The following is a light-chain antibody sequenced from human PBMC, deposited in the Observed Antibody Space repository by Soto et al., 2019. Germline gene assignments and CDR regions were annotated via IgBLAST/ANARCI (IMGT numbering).Light chain of an antibody. CDR2: AAS. V-gene: IGKV1-39*01. CDR1: QSISSY. CDR3: QKYNNAPQLT. J-gene: IGKJ4*01. Sequence: DIQMTQSPSSLSASVGDRVTITCRASQSISSYLNWYQQKPGKAPKLLIYAASSLQSGVPSRFSGSGSGTDFTLTISSLQPEDVATYYCQKYNNAPQLTFGGGTKVEIK.